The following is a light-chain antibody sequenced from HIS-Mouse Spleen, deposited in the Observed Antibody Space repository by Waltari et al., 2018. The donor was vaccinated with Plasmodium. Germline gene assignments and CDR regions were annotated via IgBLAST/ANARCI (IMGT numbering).Light chain of an antibody. J-gene: IGLJ3*02. CDR3: QAWDSSTAV. Sequence: SYELTQPPSVSVSPGQTASITCSGDNLGDKYACWYQQTPGQSPVLVIYQDSKRPSGIPERFYGSNSGNTATLTISGTQAMDEADYYCQAWDSSTAVFGGGTKLTVL. CDR1: NLGDKY. V-gene: IGLV3-1*01. CDR2: QDS.